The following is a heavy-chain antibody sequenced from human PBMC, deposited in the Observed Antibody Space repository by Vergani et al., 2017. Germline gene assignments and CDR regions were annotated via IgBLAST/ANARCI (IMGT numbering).Heavy chain of an antibody. V-gene: IGHV4-38-2*02. Sequence: QVQLQESGPGLVKPSENLSLTCTVSGYSISSGYYWGWIRQPPGKGLEWIGSIYHSGSTYYNPSLKSRVTISVDTSKNQFSLKLSSVTAADTAVYYCARLKYYDILTGSRPGGFDPWGQGTLVTVSS. CDR1: GYSISSGYY. CDR2: IYHSGST. CDR3: ARLKYYDILTGSRPGGFDP. D-gene: IGHD3-9*01. J-gene: IGHJ5*02.